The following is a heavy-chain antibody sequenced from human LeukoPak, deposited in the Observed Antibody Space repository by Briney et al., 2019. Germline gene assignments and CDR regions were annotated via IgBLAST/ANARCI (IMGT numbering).Heavy chain of an antibody. CDR1: DGSISSNAYY. V-gene: IGHV4-31*03. Sequence: SQTLSLTCTVPDGSISSNAYYWSWIRQHPGKGLEWIGYIHYSGSTYYNPSLKSRVSISVDTSKNQFSLKLNSVTAADTAVYFCARDSREYDILTGYYETGYFDFWGQGTLVTVSS. J-gene: IGHJ4*02. CDR2: IHYSGST. D-gene: IGHD3-9*01. CDR3: ARDSREYDILTGYYETGYFDF.